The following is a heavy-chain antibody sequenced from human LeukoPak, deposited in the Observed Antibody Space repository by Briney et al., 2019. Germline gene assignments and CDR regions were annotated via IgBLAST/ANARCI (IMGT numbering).Heavy chain of an antibody. D-gene: IGHD3-10*01. CDR3: AGGSTLDRGLVYY. CDR2: ISSSSNYI. Sequence: GGSLRLSCAASGFTFSSYNMNWVRQAPGKGLEWVSSISSSSNYIYYADSVKGRFTISRDNAKNSLYLQMNSLRAEDTAVYYCAGGSTLDRGLVYYWGQGTLVTVSS. CDR1: GFTFSSYN. V-gene: IGHV3-21*01. J-gene: IGHJ4*02.